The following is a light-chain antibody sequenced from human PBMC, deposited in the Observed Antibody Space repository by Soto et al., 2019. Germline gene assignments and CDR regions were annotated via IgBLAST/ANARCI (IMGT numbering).Light chain of an antibody. Sequence: EIVLTQSPGTLSLSPGERATLSCRASQSVSSRHLAWYQQKPGQAPRPLIYGASSRATGIPDRFSGSGSGTDFTLTISRLEAEDFAVYYCQQYDPPLTFGGGTKVEIK. CDR2: GAS. V-gene: IGKV3-20*01. CDR1: QSVSSRH. CDR3: QQYDPPLT. J-gene: IGKJ4*01.